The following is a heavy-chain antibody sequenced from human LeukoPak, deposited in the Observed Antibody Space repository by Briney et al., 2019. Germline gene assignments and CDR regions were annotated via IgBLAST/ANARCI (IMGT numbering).Heavy chain of an antibody. CDR2: IYPGDSDT. D-gene: IGHD5-18*01. CDR3: ARAIQLWYSGMDV. CDR1: GYGFTNFW. Sequence: GESLKISCKGSGYGFTNFWIGWVRQMPGKGLEWMGIIYPGDSDTRYSPSFQGQVTISADKSMTTAYPQWSSLKASDTAIYYCARAIQLWYSGMDVWGQGTTVTVSS. V-gene: IGHV5-51*01. J-gene: IGHJ6*02.